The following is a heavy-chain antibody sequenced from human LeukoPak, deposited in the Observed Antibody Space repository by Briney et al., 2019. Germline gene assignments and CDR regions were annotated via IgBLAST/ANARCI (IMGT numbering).Heavy chain of an antibody. D-gene: IGHD6-19*01. CDR2: ISSSSSYI. CDR1: GFTFSSYS. CDR3: ASSYSSGWYGDY. V-gene: IGHV3-21*01. J-gene: IGHJ4*02. Sequence: GGSLRLSCAASGFTFSSYSMNWVRQAPGKGLEWVSFISSSSSYIYYADSVKGRFTISRDNAKNSLYLQMNSLRAEDTAVYYCASSYSSGWYGDYWGQGTLVTVSS.